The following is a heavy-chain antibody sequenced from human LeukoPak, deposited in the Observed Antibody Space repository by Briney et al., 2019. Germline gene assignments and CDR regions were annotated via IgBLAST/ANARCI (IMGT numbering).Heavy chain of an antibody. CDR3: AKLRDFYDSTGYSRFPY. CDR1: GFTFSGYA. J-gene: IGHJ4*02. V-gene: IGHV3-23*01. CDR2: ISGSAGST. Sequence: PGGSLRLSCAASGFTFSGYAMGWVRQAPGKGLEWVSAISGSAGSTYYADSVKGRFTTSRDNSKNSLYLQMNSLRAEDTAVYYCAKLRDFYDSTGYSRFPYWGQGTLATVSS. D-gene: IGHD3-22*01.